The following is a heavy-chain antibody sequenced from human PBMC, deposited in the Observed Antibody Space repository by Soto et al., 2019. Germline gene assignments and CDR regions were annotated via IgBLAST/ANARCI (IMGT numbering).Heavy chain of an antibody. D-gene: IGHD3-10*01. CDR1: GFTFSNAW. CDR2: IKSKTDGGTT. V-gene: IGHV3-15*01. J-gene: IGHJ6*02. Sequence: SLTISCAASGFTFSNAWMSWVRQAPGKGLEWIGRIKSKTDGGTTDYAAPVKGRFTISRDDSKNTLYLQMNSLKTEDTAVYYCTTGPYYYGSGGALYYYFGMDVWGQGSTVTVSS. CDR3: TTGPYYYGSGGALYYYFGMDV.